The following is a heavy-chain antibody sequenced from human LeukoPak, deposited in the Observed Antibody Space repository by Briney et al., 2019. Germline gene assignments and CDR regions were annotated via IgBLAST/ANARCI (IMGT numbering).Heavy chain of an antibody. J-gene: IGHJ4*02. CDR3: AKERGNYFDY. CDR1: GFSFSRSW. CDR2: INQDGSEK. Sequence: PGGSLRLSCAASGFSFSRSWMTWVRQAPGKGLEWVANINQDGSEKYYVDSVKGRFTISRDNAKNPLDLQMNGLRAEDTAVYYCAKERGNYFDYWGQGTLVTVSS. D-gene: IGHD3-10*01. V-gene: IGHV3-7*05.